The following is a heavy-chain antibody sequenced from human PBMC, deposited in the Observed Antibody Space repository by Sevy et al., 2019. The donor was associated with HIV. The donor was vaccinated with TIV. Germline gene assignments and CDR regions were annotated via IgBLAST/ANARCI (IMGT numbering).Heavy chain of an antibody. CDR2: ISNSGRTK. J-gene: IGHJ3*02. D-gene: IGHD2-2*03. CDR1: GFTFSDYY. CDR3: VRDRSASWIDAFDI. Sequence: GGSLRLSCAASGFTFSDYYMTWVRQASGKGLEWIAYISNSGRTKHNAASVDGRFTISRDNAKNSLYLQMNSLRVEDRAVYYCVRDRSASWIDAFDIWGRGARVTVSS. V-gene: IGHV3-11*04.